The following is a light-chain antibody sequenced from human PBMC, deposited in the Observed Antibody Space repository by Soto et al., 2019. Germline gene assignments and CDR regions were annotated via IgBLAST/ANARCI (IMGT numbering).Light chain of an antibody. CDR1: DNIDTW. CDR2: KAS. V-gene: IGKV1-5*03. CDR3: QHYNSYSRT. J-gene: IGKJ1*01. Sequence: DIQMTQSPSTVSASVGARVDITCRASDNIDTWVAWYQQKPGEAPKLLIYKASKLENGDPSRFAGFGSGTEFTLSIASLQHADSATYYCQHYNSYSRTVGQGTKVEIK.